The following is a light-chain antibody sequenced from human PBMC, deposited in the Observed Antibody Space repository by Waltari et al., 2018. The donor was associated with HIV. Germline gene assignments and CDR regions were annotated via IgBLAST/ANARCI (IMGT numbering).Light chain of an antibody. CDR3: QQYDNSPGYT. CDR1: QTISSPY. V-gene: IGKV3-20*01. J-gene: IGKJ2*01. CDR2: GAS. Sequence: EAVLTQSPATLPLSPVERVTLSCRASQTISSPYLAWYQQKPGQAPRLLIHGASSRATGIPDRFSGSGSGTDFTLTISRLEPEDFAVYYCQQYDNSPGYTFGQGTKLEIK.